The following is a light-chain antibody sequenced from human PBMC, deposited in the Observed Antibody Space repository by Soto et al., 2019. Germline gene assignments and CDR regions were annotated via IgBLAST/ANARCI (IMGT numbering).Light chain of an antibody. CDR2: SIS. Sequence: QTVVTQEPSLTLSPGGTVTLTCASSTGAVTSDNYPNWFQLKPGQAPKSMIYSISNKHSWTPARFSGYLLGGKAALTLSGVQPEDEAEYYCLLYYGGVYVFGSGTKLTVL. V-gene: IGLV7-43*01. CDR3: LLYYGGVYV. J-gene: IGLJ1*01. CDR1: TGAVTSDNY.